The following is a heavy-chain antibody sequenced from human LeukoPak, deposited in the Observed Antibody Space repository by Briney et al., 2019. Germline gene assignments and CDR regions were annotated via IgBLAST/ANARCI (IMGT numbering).Heavy chain of an antibody. CDR2: INTNTGNP. D-gene: IGHD2-15*01. J-gene: IGHJ3*02. CDR3: ARIGGPSVIPAFDI. Sequence: ASVKVSCKASGYTFTSYAMNWVRQAPGQGLEWMGWINTNTGNPTYAQGFTGRFVFSLDTSVSTAYLQISSLKAEDTAVYYCARIGGPSVIPAFDIWGQGTMVTVSS. CDR1: GYTFTSYA. V-gene: IGHV7-4-1*02.